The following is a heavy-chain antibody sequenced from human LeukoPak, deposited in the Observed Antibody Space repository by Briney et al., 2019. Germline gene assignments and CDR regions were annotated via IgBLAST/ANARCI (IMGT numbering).Heavy chain of an antibody. CDR2: TKQDGSVI. CDR1: GFTFSSHW. V-gene: IGHV3-7*01. D-gene: IGHD3-16*01. J-gene: IGHJ4*02. Sequence: GGSLRLPCAASGFTFSSHWMTWVRQAPGKGLEFMANTKQDGSVINYVDSVRGRFTISRDNAKNSLYLHMNSLRAEDTAVYYCARDWGWTTFDSWGQGTLAAVSS. CDR3: ARDWGWTTFDS.